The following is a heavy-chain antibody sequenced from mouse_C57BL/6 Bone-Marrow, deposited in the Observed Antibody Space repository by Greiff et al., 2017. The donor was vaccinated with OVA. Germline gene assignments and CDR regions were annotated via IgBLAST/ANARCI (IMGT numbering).Heavy chain of an antibody. V-gene: IGHV14-4*01. D-gene: IGHD2-4*01. CDR2: IDPENGDT. CDR1: GFNIKDDY. J-gene: IGHJ3*01. Sequence: EVKRVESGAELVRPGASVKLSCTASGFNIKDDYMHWVKQRPEQGLEWIGWIDPENGDTEYASKFQGKATITADTSSNTAYLQLSSLTSEDTAVYYCTTPLYDYDSPWFAYWGQGTLVTVSA. CDR3: TTPLYDYDSPWFAY.